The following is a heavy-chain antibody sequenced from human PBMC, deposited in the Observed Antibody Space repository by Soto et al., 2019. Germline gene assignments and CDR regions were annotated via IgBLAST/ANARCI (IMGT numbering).Heavy chain of an antibody. CDR3: ARVERYSYGYYFDY. V-gene: IGHV4-59*01. Sequence: SETLSLTCTVSGGSISSYYWSWIRQPPGKGLEWIGYIYYSGSTNYNPSLKSRVTISVDTSKNQFSLKLSSVTAADTAVYYCARVERYSYGYYFDYWGQGTLVTVS. CDR1: GGSISSYY. CDR2: IYYSGST. J-gene: IGHJ4*02. D-gene: IGHD5-18*01.